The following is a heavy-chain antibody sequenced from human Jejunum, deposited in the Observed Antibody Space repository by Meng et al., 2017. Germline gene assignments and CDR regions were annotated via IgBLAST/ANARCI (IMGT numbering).Heavy chain of an antibody. CDR2: IYWDDDK. Sequence: ITWKGSGPTPVRPTQPLTLTCTPFGFSISTSGVGVGWIRQPPGKALEYLAVIYWDDDKRFNPSLKTRLSITKDTSKNEVVLEMTDMDPVDTATYFCAHRLGPRGRDWDVGYFDSWGQGTLVTVSS. J-gene: IGHJ4*02. D-gene: IGHD1-1*01. CDR3: AHRLGPRGRDWDVGYFDS. CDR1: GFSISTSGVG. V-gene: IGHV2-5*02.